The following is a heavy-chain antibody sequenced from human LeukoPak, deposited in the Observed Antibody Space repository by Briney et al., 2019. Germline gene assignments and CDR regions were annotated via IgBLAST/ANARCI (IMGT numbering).Heavy chain of an antibody. D-gene: IGHD1-26*01. Sequence: PGGSLRLSCAASGFTVSSNYMSWVRQAPGKGLEWVSVIYSGGSTYYADSVKGRFTISRGDSKNTLYLQMNSLRAEDTAVYYCARSLRGSYYRGFDYWGQGTLVTVSS. CDR3: ARSLRGSYYRGFDY. V-gene: IGHV3-53*01. J-gene: IGHJ4*02. CDR1: GFTVSSNY. CDR2: IYSGGST.